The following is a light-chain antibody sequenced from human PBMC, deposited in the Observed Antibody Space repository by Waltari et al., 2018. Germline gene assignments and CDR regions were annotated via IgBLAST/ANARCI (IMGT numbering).Light chain of an antibody. J-gene: IGKJ5*01. V-gene: IGKV2-30*01. CDR3: MQDTHWPVT. Sequence: DVGLTPSPLSLSVILGQPASIPCRSSLSLVYTDGISSLNWFHQRPGQAPRRLIYKVSSRDAGVPDRLSGSGSGTDFTLIISSVEADDVGVYYCMQDTHWPVTFGQGTRLEIK. CDR1: LSLVYTDGISS. CDR2: KVS.